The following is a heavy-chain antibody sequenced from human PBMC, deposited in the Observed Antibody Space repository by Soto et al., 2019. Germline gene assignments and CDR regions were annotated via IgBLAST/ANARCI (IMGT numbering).Heavy chain of an antibody. V-gene: IGHV3-23*01. CDR3: AKEPRYYYYGMDV. CDR2: ISGSGGST. Sequence: EVQLLESGGGLVQPGGSLRLSCAASGFTFSSYAMSWVRQAPGKGLDWVSAISGSGGSTYYADSVKGRFTISRDNSKNPLYLQMNSLRAEDTAVYYCAKEPRYYYYGMDVWGQGTTVTVSS. J-gene: IGHJ6*02. CDR1: GFTFSSYA.